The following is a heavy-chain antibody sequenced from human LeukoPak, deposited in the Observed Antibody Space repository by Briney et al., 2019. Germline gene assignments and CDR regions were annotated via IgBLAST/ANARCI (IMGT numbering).Heavy chain of an antibody. V-gene: IGHV3-15*01. CDR2: IKSKTDGGTT. J-gene: IGHJ5*02. CDR1: GFTFSDAW. CDR3: AKDMWGSLWFGES. Sequence: PGGSLRLSCAASGFTFSDAWMSWVRQAPGKGLEWIGRIKSKTDGGTTDYAAPVKGRVTISRDDSKNTLYLQMNSLRAEDTAVYYCAKDMWGSLWFGESWGQGTLVTVSS. D-gene: IGHD3-10*01.